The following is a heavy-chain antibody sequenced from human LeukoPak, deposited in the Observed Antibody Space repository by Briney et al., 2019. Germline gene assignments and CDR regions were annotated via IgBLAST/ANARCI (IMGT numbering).Heavy chain of an antibody. V-gene: IGHV4-39*01. CDR1: GYSISSNYY. Sequence: SETLSLTCTVSGYSISSNYYWGWIRQPPGKGLEWIASINYSGSTYYNPSLKSRVTISVDTSKNQFSLKLSSMTAADTAVYYCARHPDLDYWGQGILVTVSS. J-gene: IGHJ4*02. CDR2: INYSGST. CDR3: ARHPDLDY.